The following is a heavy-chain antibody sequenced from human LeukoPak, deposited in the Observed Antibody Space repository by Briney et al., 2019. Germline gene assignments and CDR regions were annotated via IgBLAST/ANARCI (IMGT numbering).Heavy chain of an antibody. CDR2: IYTSGST. J-gene: IGHJ4*02. Sequence: SETLSLTCTVSGGSISSYSWSWIRQPAGKGLEWIGRIYTSGSTNYNPSLKSRVTMSVDPSKNQFSLKLSSVTAADTAVYYCASSYSGSHPIFDYWGQGTLVTVSS. D-gene: IGHD1-26*01. CDR1: GGSISSYS. V-gene: IGHV4-4*07. CDR3: ASSYSGSHPIFDY.